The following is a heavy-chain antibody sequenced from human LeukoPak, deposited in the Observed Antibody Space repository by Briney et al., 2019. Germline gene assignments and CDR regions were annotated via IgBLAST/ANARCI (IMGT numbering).Heavy chain of an antibody. D-gene: IGHD5-24*01. V-gene: IGHV1-2*02. CDR1: GYTFTGYY. CDR2: INPNSGGT. J-gene: IGHJ4*02. CDR3: ATGSRDGYSRFDY. Sequence: ASVKVSCKSSGYTFTGYYMHWVRQAPGQGLEWMGWINPNSGGTNYAQKFQGRVTMTEDTSTDTAYMELSSLRSEDTAVYYCATGSRDGYSRFDYWGQGTLVTVSS.